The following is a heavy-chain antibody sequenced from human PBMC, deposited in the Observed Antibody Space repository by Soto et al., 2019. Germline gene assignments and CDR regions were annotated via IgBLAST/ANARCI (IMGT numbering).Heavy chain of an antibody. Sequence: EVQVLESGGGLVQPGGSLRLSCAGSGFTFINYAMNWVRQAPGKGLEWVSSISGGGDAAFFPDSVRGRFTISRDKSKNTVTLQMNSLGVDDTAVYYCARKILVSTTRPNYWYFDLLGRGTLVTVSS. CDR1: GFTFINYA. CDR2: ISGGGDAA. V-gene: IGHV3-23*01. D-gene: IGHD2-21*01. CDR3: ARKILVSTTRPNYWYFDL. J-gene: IGHJ2*01.